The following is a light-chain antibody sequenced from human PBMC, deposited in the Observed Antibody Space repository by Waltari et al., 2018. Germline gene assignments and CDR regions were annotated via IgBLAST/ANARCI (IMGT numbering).Light chain of an antibody. V-gene: IGKV3-20*01. CDR1: QFVSSSY. CDR3: QQYEGSPRT. CDR2: DAY. Sequence: EIVLTQSPGTLSLSPGERATLSCRASQFVSSSYLAWYQQKPGQAPRLDMHDAYIRATGITDRFSGSGSGTDFTLTISRLEPEDFGVYFCQQYEGSPRTFGGGTKVEIK. J-gene: IGKJ4*01.